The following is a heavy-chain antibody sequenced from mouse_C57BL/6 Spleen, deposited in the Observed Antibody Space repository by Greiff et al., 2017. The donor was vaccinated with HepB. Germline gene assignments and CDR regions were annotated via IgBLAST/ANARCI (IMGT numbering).Heavy chain of an antibody. CDR2: INPSSGYT. Sequence: QVQLQQSGAELARPGASVKMSCKASGYTFTSYTMHWVKQRPGQGLEWIGYINPSSGYTKYNQKFKDKATLTADKSSSTAYMQLSSLTSEDSAVYYCARTSIYDGYYAPAWFAYWGQGTLVTVSA. V-gene: IGHV1-4*01. CDR1: GYTFTSYT. CDR3: ARTSIYDGYYAPAWFAY. J-gene: IGHJ3*01. D-gene: IGHD2-3*01.